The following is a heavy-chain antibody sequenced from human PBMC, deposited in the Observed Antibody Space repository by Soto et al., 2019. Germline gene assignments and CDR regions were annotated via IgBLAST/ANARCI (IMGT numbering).Heavy chain of an antibody. Sequence: EVHLLESGGVLVQPGESLRLSCETSGFTFSNCVMTWLRQPPGKRLEWVSVITTNGHTDYTDSVKGRFTISRDNSKNTVYLQMNSLRAEVTAVYYCAKGLLNGRWYAADWGQGTLVTVSS. CDR3: AKGLLNGRWYAAD. J-gene: IGHJ4*02. CDR2: ITTNGHT. V-gene: IGHV3-23*01. CDR1: GFTFSNCV. D-gene: IGHD6-13*01.